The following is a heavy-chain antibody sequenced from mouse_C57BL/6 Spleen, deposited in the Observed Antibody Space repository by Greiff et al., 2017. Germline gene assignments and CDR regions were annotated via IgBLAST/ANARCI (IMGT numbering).Heavy chain of an antibody. J-gene: IGHJ4*01. CDR2: ISSGGDYI. CDR3: TRERVYYSNYGAMDY. Sequence: EVHLVESGEGLVKPGGSLKLSCAASGFTFSSYAMSWVRQTPEKRLEWVAYISSGGDYIYYADTVKGRFTISRDNARNTLYLQMSRLKSEDTAMYYCTRERVYYSNYGAMDYWGQGTSVTVSS. CDR1: GFTFSSYA. D-gene: IGHD2-5*01. V-gene: IGHV5-9-1*02.